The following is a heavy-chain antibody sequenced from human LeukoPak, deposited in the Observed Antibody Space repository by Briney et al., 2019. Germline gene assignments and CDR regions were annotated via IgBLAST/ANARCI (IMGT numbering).Heavy chain of an antibody. J-gene: IGHJ4*02. CDR1: GGSISSGDYY. V-gene: IGHV4-30-4*01. CDR3: ARGVRWLQPLSW. Sequence: SQTLSLTCTVSGGSISSGDYYWSWIRQPPGKGLEWIGEINHSGSTNYNPSLKSRVTISVDTSKNQFSLKLSSVTAADTAVYYCARGVRWLQPLSWWGQGTLVTVSS. CDR2: INHSGST. D-gene: IGHD5-24*01.